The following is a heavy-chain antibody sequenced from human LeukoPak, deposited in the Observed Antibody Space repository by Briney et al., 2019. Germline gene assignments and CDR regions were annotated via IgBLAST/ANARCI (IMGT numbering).Heavy chain of an antibody. V-gene: IGHV3-23*01. J-gene: IGHJ4*02. CDR3: ARDPGDSSGYLFDY. D-gene: IGHD3-22*01. CDR1: GFTFSSYA. CDR2: ISGSGGST. Sequence: GGSLRLSCAASGFTFSSYAMSWVRQAPGKGLEWVSAISGSGGSTYYADSVKGRFTISRDNSKNTLYLQMNSLRAEDTAVYYCARDPGDSSGYLFDYWGQGTLVTVSS.